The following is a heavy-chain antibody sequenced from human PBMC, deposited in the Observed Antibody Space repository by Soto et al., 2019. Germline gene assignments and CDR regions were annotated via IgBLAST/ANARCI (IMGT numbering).Heavy chain of an antibody. J-gene: IGHJ6*02. CDR2: FYYTGST. CDR3: ARHLLRGPLGMDV. V-gene: IGHV4-39*01. Sequence: PSETLSLTCTVSGGSISSSSYYWGWIRQPPGKGLEWIGSFYYTGSTYYNPSLKSRVTISVDTSKDQFSLRLSSVTAADTAVYYCARHLLRGPLGMDVWGQGTTVTVSS. CDR1: GGSISSSSYY. D-gene: IGHD3-10*01.